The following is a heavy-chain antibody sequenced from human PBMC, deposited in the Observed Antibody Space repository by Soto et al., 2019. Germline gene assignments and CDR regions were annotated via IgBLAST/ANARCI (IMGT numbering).Heavy chain of an antibody. CDR2: INAGNGNT. V-gene: IGHV1-3*01. Sequence: GASVKVSCQASGYTFTGLYIHWVRQAPGQRLEWMGWINAGNGNTKYSQKFQGRVTITRDTSATTAYMELRSLTSEDTAVYYCARSTTAALDWFDPWGQGTLVTVSS. D-gene: IGHD6-25*01. CDR1: GYTFTGLY. CDR3: ARSTTAALDWFDP. J-gene: IGHJ5*02.